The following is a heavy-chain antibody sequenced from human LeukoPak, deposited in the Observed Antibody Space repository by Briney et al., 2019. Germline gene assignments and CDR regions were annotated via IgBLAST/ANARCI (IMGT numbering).Heavy chain of an antibody. Sequence: SETLSLTCTVSGVSINSDYWNWVRQPPGKGLEWIGYIFSSGKSNYNPSLKSRVAIAVDTSKNQFSLKLGSVTAADTAVYYCSGNRNALGDINWFDPWGQGTLVTVSS. V-gene: IGHV4-59*03. CDR1: GVSINSDY. CDR3: SGNRNALGDINWFDP. D-gene: IGHD2-8*01. CDR2: IFSSGKS. J-gene: IGHJ5*02.